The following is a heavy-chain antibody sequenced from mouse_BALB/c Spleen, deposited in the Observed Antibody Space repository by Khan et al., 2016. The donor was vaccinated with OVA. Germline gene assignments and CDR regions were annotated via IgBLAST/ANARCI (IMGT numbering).Heavy chain of an antibody. CDR2: INTHSGVP. J-gene: IGHJ4*01. V-gene: IGHV9-4*02. CDR3: ARGGAAYYRNDGGAMDY. CDR1: GYTFTTAG. D-gene: IGHD2-14*01. Sequence: QIQLVQSGPELKKPGETVRISCKASGYTFTTAGMQWVQKMPGKGLKWIGWINTHSGVPKYAEDFKGRFAFSLETSASTAYLQITNLKNEDTATYFCARGGAAYYRNDGGAMDYWGQGTSVNVSS.